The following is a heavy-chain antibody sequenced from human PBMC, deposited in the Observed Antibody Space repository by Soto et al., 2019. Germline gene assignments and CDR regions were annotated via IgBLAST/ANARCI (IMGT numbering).Heavy chain of an antibody. J-gene: IGHJ6*02. D-gene: IGHD3-10*01. CDR1: GCTFSSYA. CDR3: ARSGPNSFYHYGMYV. Sequence: ASVKASCKASGCTFSSYAISWVRQAPGQGLEWMGGIIPIFGTANYAQKFQGRVTITADESTSTAYMELSRPTSDDTEGYYCARSGPNSFYHYGMYVWGQGTRVTISS. CDR2: IIPIFGTA. V-gene: IGHV1-69*13.